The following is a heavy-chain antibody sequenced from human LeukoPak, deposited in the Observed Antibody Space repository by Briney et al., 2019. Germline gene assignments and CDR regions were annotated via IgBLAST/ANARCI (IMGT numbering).Heavy chain of an antibody. D-gene: IGHD4-17*01. J-gene: IGHJ4*02. Sequence: ASVKVSCKASGGTFSSYAISWVRQAPGQGLEWMGGLIPIFGAANYAQKFQGRVTITADESTSTAYMELSSLRSEDTAVYYCARDRIDGDSNWGQGTLVTVSS. CDR3: ARDRIDGDSN. CDR2: LIPIFGAA. CDR1: GGTFSSYA. V-gene: IGHV1-69*13.